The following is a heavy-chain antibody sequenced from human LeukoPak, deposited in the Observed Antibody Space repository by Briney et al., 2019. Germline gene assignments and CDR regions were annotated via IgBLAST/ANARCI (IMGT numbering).Heavy chain of an antibody. J-gene: IGHJ5*02. CDR3: ARVRSVVIPAAIRWFDP. CDR2: IYYSGST. V-gene: IGHV4-39*01. D-gene: IGHD2-2*01. Sequence: SVTLSLTCTVSGGSISSSNYYWGWIRQPPGKGLEWIGSIYYSGSTYYNPSLKSRVTISVDTSKNQFALKLSSVTAADTAVYYCARVRSVVIPAAIRWFDPWGQGTLVTVSS. CDR1: GGSISSSNYY.